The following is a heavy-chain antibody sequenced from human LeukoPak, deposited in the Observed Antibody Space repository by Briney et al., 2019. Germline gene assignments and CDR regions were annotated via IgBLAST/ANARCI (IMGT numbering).Heavy chain of an antibody. CDR2: IYTSGST. CDR3: ARDDWVY. V-gene: IGHV4-61*02. D-gene: IGHD3-9*01. CDR1: GGSISSSNYY. Sequence: PSETLSLTXTVSGGSISSSNYYWSWIRQPAGKGLEWIGRIYTSGSTNYNPSLKSRVTISVDTSKNQFSVKLTSVTAADTAVYFCARDDWVYWGQGTLVTVSS. J-gene: IGHJ4*02.